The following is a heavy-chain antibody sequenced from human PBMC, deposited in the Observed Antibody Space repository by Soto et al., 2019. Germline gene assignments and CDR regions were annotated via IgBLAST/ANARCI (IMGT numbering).Heavy chain of an antibody. Sequence: QVQLQESGPGLVKPSETLSLTCTVSGGSITSYYWSWIRQPPGKGLEWLGYIYYTGSTNYNPSLKSRVTISLDTSKNQFSLKLSSMTAADTAVYKFARHAYSSGFYYGINVWGQGTTVTVSS. D-gene: IGHD3-10*01. J-gene: IGHJ6*02. CDR1: GGSITSYY. CDR2: IYYTGST. CDR3: ARHAYSSGFYYGINV. V-gene: IGHV4-59*08.